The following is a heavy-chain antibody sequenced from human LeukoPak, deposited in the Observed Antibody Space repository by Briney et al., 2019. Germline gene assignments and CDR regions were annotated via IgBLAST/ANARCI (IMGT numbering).Heavy chain of an antibody. D-gene: IGHD1-26*01. Sequence: SETLSLTCTVSGGSITSYYWGWIRQPPGKGLEWIGSISYSGSTYYNPSLKSRVTISVDTSKKQFSLKMSSVTTADTAVYYCARSPRYRTSSFDYFEYWGQGPLVTVSS. CDR2: ISYSGST. J-gene: IGHJ4*02. CDR1: GGSITSYY. CDR3: ARSPRYRTSSFDYFEY. V-gene: IGHV4-39*01.